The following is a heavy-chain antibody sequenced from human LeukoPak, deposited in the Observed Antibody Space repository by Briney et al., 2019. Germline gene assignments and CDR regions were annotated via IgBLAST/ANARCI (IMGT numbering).Heavy chain of an antibody. D-gene: IGHD5-18*01. V-gene: IGHV4-59*08. Sequence: PSETLSLTCTVSGGSISSYYWSWIRQPPGKGLEWIGYIYYSGSTNYNPSLKSQVTISVDTSKNQFSLKLSSVTAADTAVYYCARRLYSYGIDYWGQGTLVTVSS. CDR2: IYYSGST. J-gene: IGHJ4*02. CDR3: ARRLYSYGIDY. CDR1: GGSISSYY.